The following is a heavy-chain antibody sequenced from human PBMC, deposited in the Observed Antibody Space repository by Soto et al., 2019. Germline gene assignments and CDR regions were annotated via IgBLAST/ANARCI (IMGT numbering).Heavy chain of an antibody. CDR3: AKDWAPLTTVTTADY. V-gene: IGHV3-23*01. J-gene: IGHJ4*02. CDR2: ISGSGGST. CDR1: GFTFSSYA. Sequence: PGGSLRLSCAASGFTFSSYAMSWVRQAPGKGLEWVSAISGSGGSTYYADSVKGRFTISRDNSKNTLYLQMNSLRAEDTAVYYCAKDWAPLTTVTTADYWGQGTLVTVSS. D-gene: IGHD4-17*01.